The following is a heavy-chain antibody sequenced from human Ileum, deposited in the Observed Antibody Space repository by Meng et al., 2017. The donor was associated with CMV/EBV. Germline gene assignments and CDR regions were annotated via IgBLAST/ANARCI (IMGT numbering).Heavy chain of an antibody. J-gene: IGHJ6*02. CDR2: SRNKANSYTA. D-gene: IGHD1-1*01. CDR3: ARVRRTTLTGGLDV. CDR1: GFTFSDHH. Sequence: GESLKISCAVSGFTFSDHHMDWVRQAPGKGLEWVGRSRNKANSYTAEYAASVKGRFTISRDDSKNSLYLQMNSLKTEDTAVYYCARVRRTTLTGGLDVWGQGTTVTVSS. V-gene: IGHV3-72*01.